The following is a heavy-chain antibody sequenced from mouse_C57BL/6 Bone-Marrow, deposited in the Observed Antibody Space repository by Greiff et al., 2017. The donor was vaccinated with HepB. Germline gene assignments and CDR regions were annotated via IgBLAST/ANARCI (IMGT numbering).Heavy chain of an antibody. CDR3: ARTRGFAY. J-gene: IGHJ3*01. V-gene: IGHV5-6*01. CDR1: GFTFSSYG. Sequence: VQLKQSGGDLVKPGGSLKLSCAASGFTFSSYGMSWVRQTPDKRLEWVATISSGGSYTYYPDSVKGRFTISRDNAKNTLYLQMSSLKSEDTAMYYCARTRGFAYWGQGTLVTVSA. CDR2: ISSGGSYT.